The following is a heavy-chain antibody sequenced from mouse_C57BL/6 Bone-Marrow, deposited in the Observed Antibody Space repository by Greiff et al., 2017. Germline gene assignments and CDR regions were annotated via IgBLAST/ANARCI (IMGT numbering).Heavy chain of an antibody. D-gene: IGHD1-1*01. J-gene: IGHJ2*01. CDR2: IDPENGDT. CDR1: GFNIKDDY. CDR3: TTYATTVAYYFDY. V-gene: IGHV14-4*01. Sequence: EVKLMASGAELVRPGASVKLSCTASGFNIKDDYMHWVKQRPEQGLEWIGWIDPENGDTEYASKFQGKATITADTSSNTAYLQLSSLTSEDTAVYYCTTYATTVAYYFDYRGQGTTLTVSS.